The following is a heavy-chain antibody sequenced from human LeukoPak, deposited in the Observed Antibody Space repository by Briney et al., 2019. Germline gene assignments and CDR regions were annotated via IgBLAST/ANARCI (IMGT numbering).Heavy chain of an antibody. J-gene: IGHJ3*02. CDR3: ARDSPTMDDAFDI. Sequence: SETLSLTCTVSGGSISSYYWSWIRQPPGKGLEWIGYIYYSGSTDYNPSLKSRVTISVDTSKNQFSLKLSSVTAADMAVYYCARDSPTMDDAFDIWGQGTMVTVSS. V-gene: IGHV4-59*01. D-gene: IGHD3-10*01. CDR2: IYYSGST. CDR1: GGSISSYY.